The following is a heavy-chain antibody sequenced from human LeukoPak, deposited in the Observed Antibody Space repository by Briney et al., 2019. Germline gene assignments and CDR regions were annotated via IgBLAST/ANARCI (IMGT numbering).Heavy chain of an antibody. Sequence: ASVKVSCKASGYTFTGYYIHWVREAPGQGLEWMGWINPNSGGTNYAQKFQGGVTMTRDTSISTAYMELSRLRSDDTAVYYCARDLYFLKAAPAGDAFDIWGQGTMVTVSS. CDR1: GYTFTGYY. D-gene: IGHD2/OR15-2a*01. CDR3: ARDLYFLKAAPAGDAFDI. CDR2: INPNSGGT. J-gene: IGHJ3*02. V-gene: IGHV1-2*02.